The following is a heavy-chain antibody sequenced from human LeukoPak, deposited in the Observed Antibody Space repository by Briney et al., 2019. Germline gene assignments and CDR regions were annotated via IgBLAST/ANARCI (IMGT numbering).Heavy chain of an antibody. CDR2: INHSGST. V-gene: IGHV4-34*01. J-gene: IGHJ6*03. Sequence: PSETLSLTCAVYGGSFSGYYWSWIRQPPGKGLEWIGEINHSGSTNYNPSLKSRVTISVDTSKNQFSLKLSSVTAADTAVYYCARGIMGNYYYYMDVWGKGTTVTVSS. D-gene: IGHD2-8*01. CDR3: ARGIMGNYYYYMDV. CDR1: GGSFSGYY.